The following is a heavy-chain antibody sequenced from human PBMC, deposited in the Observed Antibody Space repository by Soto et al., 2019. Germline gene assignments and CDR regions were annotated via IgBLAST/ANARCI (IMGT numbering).Heavy chain of an antibody. CDR1: VYSISSGYY. V-gene: IGHV4-38-2*01. J-gene: IGHJ4*02. CDR3: ARGGQDFWSGTFDY. Sequence: NPSETLSLTCAVSVYSISSGYYWGWIRHPPGKGLEWIGRIDNSGSTNYNPSLKSRITMSSDTARNQFSLKLNSVTAADTAVHYCARGGQDFWSGTFDYWGPGAIVTLSS. CDR2: IDNSGST. D-gene: IGHD3-3*01.